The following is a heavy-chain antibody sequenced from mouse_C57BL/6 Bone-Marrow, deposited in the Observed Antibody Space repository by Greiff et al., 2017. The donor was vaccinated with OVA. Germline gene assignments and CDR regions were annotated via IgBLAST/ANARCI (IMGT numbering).Heavy chain of an antibody. D-gene: IGHD3-2*02. V-gene: IGHV1-26*01. CDR3: ARRAAQALWFAY. J-gene: IGHJ2*01. Sequence: EVKLMESGPELVKPGASVKISCKASGYTFTDYYMNWVKQSHGKSLEWIGDINPNNGGTSYNQKFKGKATLTVDKSSSTAYMELRSLTSEDSAVYYCARRAAQALWFAYWGQGTTLTVSS. CDR2: INPNNGGT. CDR1: GYTFTDYY.